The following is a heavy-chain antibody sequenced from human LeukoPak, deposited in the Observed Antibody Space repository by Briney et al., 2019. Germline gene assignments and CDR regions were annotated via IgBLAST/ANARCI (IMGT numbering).Heavy chain of an antibody. CDR3: ARGRSWSFDY. D-gene: IGHD6-13*01. CDR2: MYYSVST. CDR1: DGSINSGDYY. Sequence: SETLSLTCTVSDGSINSGDYYWSGIRQPPGKGLEWIGYMYYSVSTYYNPSLKSRVTISVDTSKNQFSLKLSSVTAADTAVYYCARGRSWSFDYWGQGTLVTVSS. J-gene: IGHJ4*02. V-gene: IGHV4-30-4*01.